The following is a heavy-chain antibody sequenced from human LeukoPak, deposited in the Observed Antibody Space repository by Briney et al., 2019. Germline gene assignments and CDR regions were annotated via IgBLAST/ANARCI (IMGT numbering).Heavy chain of an antibody. D-gene: IGHD1-1*01. CDR1: GFTFSSYA. CDR2: ISYDGSNK. J-gene: IGHJ4*02. CDR3: AKDRYNWNDPFYFDY. Sequence: GGSLRLSCAASGFTFSSYAMHWVRQAPGKGLEWVAVISYDGSNKYYADSVKGRFTISRDNSKNTLYLQMNSLRAEDTAVYYCAKDRYNWNDPFYFDYWGQGTLVTVSS. V-gene: IGHV3-30-3*01.